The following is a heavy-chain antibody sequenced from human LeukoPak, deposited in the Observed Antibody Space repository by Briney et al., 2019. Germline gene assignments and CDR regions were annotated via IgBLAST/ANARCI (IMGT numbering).Heavy chain of an antibody. CDR1: GFTFSSYS. J-gene: IGHJ4*02. D-gene: IGHD3-22*01. V-gene: IGHV3-21*01. CDR3: ARGGYYYDSSGYYFPPADY. CDR2: ISSSSSYI. Sequence: GESLRLYSAASGFTFSSYSMNWVRQAPGKGLEWVSSISSSSSYIYYADSVKGRFTISRDNAKNSLYLQMNSLRAEDTAVYYCARGGYYYDSSGYYFPPADYWGQGTLVTVSS.